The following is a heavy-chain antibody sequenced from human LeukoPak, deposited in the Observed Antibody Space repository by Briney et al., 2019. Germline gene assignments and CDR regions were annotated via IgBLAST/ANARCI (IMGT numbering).Heavy chain of an antibody. V-gene: IGHV4-34*01. CDR2: SNDSGGT. Sequence: SETLSLTCAVYGGTFSGYYWSWIRQPPGKRLEWVGESNDSGGTNYNPSLKSRVTISADTSKNQFSLKLSSVTAADTAVYYCARRLGYCSSTSCSVLGDYWGQGTLVTVSS. D-gene: IGHD2-2*01. J-gene: IGHJ4*02. CDR3: ARRLGYCSSTSCSVLGDY. CDR1: GGTFSGYY.